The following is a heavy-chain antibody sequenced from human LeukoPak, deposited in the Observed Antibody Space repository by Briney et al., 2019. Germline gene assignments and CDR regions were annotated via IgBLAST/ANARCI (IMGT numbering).Heavy chain of an antibody. D-gene: IGHD2-2*01. CDR3: ARDEGYCSSTSCYPVLSGDDY. CDR2: INPNSGGT. J-gene: IGHJ4*02. V-gene: IGHV1-2*02. CDR1: GYTFTGYY. Sequence: ASVKVSCKASGYTFTGYYMHWVRQAPGQGLEWMGWINPNSGGTNYAQKFQGRVTMTRETSIRTAYMELSRLRSADTAVYYCARDEGYCSSTSCYPVLSGDDYWGQGTLVTVSS.